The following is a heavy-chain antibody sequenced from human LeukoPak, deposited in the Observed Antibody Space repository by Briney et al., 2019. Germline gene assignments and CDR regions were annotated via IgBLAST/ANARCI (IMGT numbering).Heavy chain of an antibody. CDR2: IKQDGSEK. V-gene: IGHV3-7*01. Sequence: PGGSLRLSCAASGFTFSSYWMSWVRQAPGKGLEWVANIKQDGSEKYYVDSVKGRFTISRDNAKNSLYLQMNSLRAEDTAVYYCARESQQLVPDFDYWGKGTTVTVSS. D-gene: IGHD6-13*01. CDR3: ARESQQLVPDFDY. CDR1: GFTFSSYW. J-gene: IGHJ4*03.